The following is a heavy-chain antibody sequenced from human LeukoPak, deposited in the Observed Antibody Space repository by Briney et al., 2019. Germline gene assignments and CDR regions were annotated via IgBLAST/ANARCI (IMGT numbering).Heavy chain of an antibody. Sequence: GGSLRLSCAASGFTFSSYAMSWVRQAPGKGLEWVSAISGSGGSTYYADSVKGRFTISRDNSKNTLYLQMNSLRAEDTAVYYCARAAGGYYDSRGVPDDYWGQGTLVTVSS. CDR2: ISGSGGST. V-gene: IGHV3-23*01. D-gene: IGHD3-22*01. CDR3: ARAAGGYYDSRGVPDDY. J-gene: IGHJ4*02. CDR1: GFTFSSYA.